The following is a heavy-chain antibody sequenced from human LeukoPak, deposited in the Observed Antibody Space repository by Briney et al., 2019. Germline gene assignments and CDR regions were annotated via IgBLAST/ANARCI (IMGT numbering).Heavy chain of an antibody. CDR1: GGSISSGDYY. Sequence: SETLSLTCTVSGGSISSGDYYWSWIRQPPGKGLEWIGYIYYTGSTNYNPSLRSRVTISVDTSKNHFSLKLTSVTAADAAVYYCARMYDRSGYYYPFDYWGPGTLVTVSS. CDR3: ARMYDRSGYYYPFDY. J-gene: IGHJ4*02. D-gene: IGHD3-22*01. CDR2: IYYTGST. V-gene: IGHV4-61*08.